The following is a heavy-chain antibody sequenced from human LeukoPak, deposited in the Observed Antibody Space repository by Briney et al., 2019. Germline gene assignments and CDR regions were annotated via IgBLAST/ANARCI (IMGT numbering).Heavy chain of an antibody. J-gene: IGHJ4*02. CDR3: ARGRFGLSLDY. D-gene: IGHD3-16*01. V-gene: IGHV3-66*01. CDR1: RFTVSSNY. CDR2: IYSSGST. Sequence: GGSLRLSCAASRFTVSSNYMSWVRQAPGKGLEWVSFIYSSGSTYCADSVRGRFTISRDNSNNTLYLQLNSLRVEDTAVYYCARGRFGLSLDYWGQGTLVTVSS.